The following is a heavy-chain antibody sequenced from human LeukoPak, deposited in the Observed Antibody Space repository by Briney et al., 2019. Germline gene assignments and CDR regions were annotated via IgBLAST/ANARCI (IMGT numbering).Heavy chain of an antibody. D-gene: IGHD6-6*01. Sequence: GGSLRLSCAASGFTFSNAWMSWVRQAPGKGLEWVGRIKSKTDGGTTDYAAPVKGRFTISRDDSKNTLYLQLNSLKTEDTAVYYCTSSSSWVNYYYYYMDVWGEGTTVTVSS. CDR1: GFTFSNAW. CDR3: TSSSSWVNYYYYYMDV. V-gene: IGHV3-15*01. CDR2: IKSKTDGGTT. J-gene: IGHJ6*03.